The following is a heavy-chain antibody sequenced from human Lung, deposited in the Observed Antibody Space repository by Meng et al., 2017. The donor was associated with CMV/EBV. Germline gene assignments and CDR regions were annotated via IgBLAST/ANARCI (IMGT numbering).Heavy chain of an antibody. CDR1: GFTFSSYA. Sequence: GGSXRLXCAASGFTFSSYAMHWVRQAPGKGLEWVAVISYDGSNKYYADSVKGRFTISRDNSKNTLYLQMNSLRAEDTAVYYCARELRFLEWLLPTSYYYYGMDVWXQETTVTVSS. CDR2: ISYDGSNK. D-gene: IGHD3-3*01. CDR3: ARELRFLEWLLPTSYYYYGMDV. V-gene: IGHV3-30-3*01. J-gene: IGHJ6*02.